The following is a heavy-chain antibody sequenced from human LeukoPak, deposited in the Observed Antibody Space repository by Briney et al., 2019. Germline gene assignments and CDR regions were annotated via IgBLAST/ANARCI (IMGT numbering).Heavy chain of an antibody. J-gene: IGHJ6*03. CDR1: GLTVSSNY. CDR3: ASSLYGDYYYYMDV. Sequence: PGGSLRLSCAASGLTVSSNYMSWVRQAPGKGLEWVSVIYSGGSAYYTDSVKGRFTISRDNSRNTLYLQMNSLRAEDTAVYYCASSLYGDYYYYMDVWGKGTTATVSS. CDR2: IYSGGSA. D-gene: IGHD4-17*01. V-gene: IGHV3-66*02.